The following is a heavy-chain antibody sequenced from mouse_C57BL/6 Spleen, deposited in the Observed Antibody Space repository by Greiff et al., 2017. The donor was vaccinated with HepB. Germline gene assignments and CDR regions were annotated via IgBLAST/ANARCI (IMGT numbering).Heavy chain of an antibody. CDR2: ISSGSSTI. Sequence: EVQLVESGGGLVKPGGSLKLSCAASGFTFSDYGMHWVRQAPEKGLEWVAYISSGSSTIYYADTVKGRFTISRDNAKNTLFLQMTSLRSEDTAMYYCARGYYGRFAYWGQGTLVTVSA. D-gene: IGHD1-1*01. J-gene: IGHJ3*01. CDR3: ARGYYGRFAY. V-gene: IGHV5-17*01. CDR1: GFTFSDYG.